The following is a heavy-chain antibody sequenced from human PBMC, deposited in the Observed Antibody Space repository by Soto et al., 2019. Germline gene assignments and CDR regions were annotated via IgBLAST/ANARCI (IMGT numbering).Heavy chain of an antibody. V-gene: IGHV5-51*01. D-gene: IGHD2-2*01. Sequence: GESLKISCKGSGYSFTSYWIGWVRQMPGKGLEWMGIIYPGDSDTRYSPSFQGQVTISADKSISTAYLQWSSLKASDTAMYYCARQVRCSSTSCADHDAFDIWGQGTMVTVSS. J-gene: IGHJ3*02. CDR1: GYSFTSYW. CDR3: ARQVRCSSTSCADHDAFDI. CDR2: IYPGDSDT.